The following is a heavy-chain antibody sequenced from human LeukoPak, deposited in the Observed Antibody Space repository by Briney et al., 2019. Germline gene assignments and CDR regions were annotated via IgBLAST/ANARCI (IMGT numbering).Heavy chain of an antibody. CDR2: ISSSSSTI. J-gene: IGHJ4*02. Sequence: GGSLRLSCAASGFTFSSYSMNWVRQAPGKGLEWVSYISSSSSTIYYADSVKGRFTISRDNAKNSLYLQMNSLRAEDTAVYYCARGYPGRYDSSGYYRPAVYWGQGTLVTVSS. CDR3: ARGYPGRYDSSGYYRPAVY. CDR1: GFTFSSYS. V-gene: IGHV3-48*04. D-gene: IGHD3-22*01.